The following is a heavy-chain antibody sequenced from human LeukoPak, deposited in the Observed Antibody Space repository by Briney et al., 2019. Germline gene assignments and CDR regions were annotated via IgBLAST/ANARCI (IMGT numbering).Heavy chain of an antibody. V-gene: IGHV1-69*13. CDR2: IIPIFGTA. CDR1: GGTFSSYA. CDR3: ARAFVVNKNWFDP. J-gene: IGHJ5*02. Sequence: ASVKVSCKASGGTFSSYAISWVRQAPGQGLEWMGGIIPIFGTANCAQKFQGRVTITADESTSTAYMELSSLRSEDTAVYYCARAFVVNKNWFDPWGQGTLVTVSS. D-gene: IGHD2-15*01.